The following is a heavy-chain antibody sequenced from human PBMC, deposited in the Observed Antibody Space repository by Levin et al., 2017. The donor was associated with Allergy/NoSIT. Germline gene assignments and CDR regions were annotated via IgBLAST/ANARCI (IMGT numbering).Heavy chain of an antibody. D-gene: IGHD6-19*01. CDR2: ISDDGSNK. CDR1: GFTFTRYA. V-gene: IGHV3-30-3*01. J-gene: IGHJ4*02. Sequence: GGSLRLSCVASGFTFTRYAMHWVRQAPGKGLEWMAFISDDGSNKYYADSVKGRFTISRDNSKNTLYLQVNSLRAEDTAVYYCARARGGSGWSSSPSLPVAYWGQGTLVTVSS. CDR3: ARARGGSGWSSSPSLPVAY.